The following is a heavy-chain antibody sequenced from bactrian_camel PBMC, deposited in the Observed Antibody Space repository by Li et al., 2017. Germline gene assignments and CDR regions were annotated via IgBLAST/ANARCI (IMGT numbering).Heavy chain of an antibody. V-gene: IGHV3S1*01. Sequence: HVQLVESGGDSVQPGGSLRLSCAASEATKCMAWFRQAPGKELEWVSDIDSGGGSTYYADSVKGRFTISRDNAKNTLFLQLNSLRTEDTAMYYCAKALSPSQDHCSGSWCYDLGAGLFGYWGQGTQVTVS. CDR1: EATKC. CDR2: IDSGGGST. J-gene: IGHJ6*01. D-gene: IGHD3*01. CDR3: AKALSPSQDHCSGSWCYDLGAGLFGY.